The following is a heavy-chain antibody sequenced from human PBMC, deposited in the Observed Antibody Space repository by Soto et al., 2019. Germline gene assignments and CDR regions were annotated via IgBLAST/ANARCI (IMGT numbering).Heavy chain of an antibody. J-gene: IGHJ5*02. D-gene: IGHD2-8*02. CDR1: GDSVSSYY. V-gene: IGHV4-59*02. CDR3: ARYLVVDGFDP. Sequence: SETLSLTCSVSGDSVSSYYWSWIRQPPGKGLEWIGYVYYDGSTNYNPSLKSRVTISVDTSKNQVSLKLSSVTAADTAVYYCARYLVVDGFDPWGQGTLVTVSS. CDR2: VYYDGST.